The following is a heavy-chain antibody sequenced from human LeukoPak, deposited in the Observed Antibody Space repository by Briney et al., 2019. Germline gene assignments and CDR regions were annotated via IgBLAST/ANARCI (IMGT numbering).Heavy chain of an antibody. V-gene: IGHV1-2*02. D-gene: IGHD2-2*01. CDR2: INPNSGGT. CDR1: GYTFTDYY. Sequence: ASVKVSCKASGYTFTDYYMHWVRQAPGQGLEWMGWINPNSGGTNYAQKFQGRVTMTRDTSISTAYMELSRLRSDDTAVYYCATELGTAAAKIFDYWGQGTLVTVSS. CDR3: ATELGTAAAKIFDY. J-gene: IGHJ4*02.